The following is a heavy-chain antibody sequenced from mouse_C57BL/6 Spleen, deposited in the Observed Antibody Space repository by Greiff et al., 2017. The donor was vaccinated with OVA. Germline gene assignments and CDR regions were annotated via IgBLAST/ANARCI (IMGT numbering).Heavy chain of an antibody. CDR3: AKDYSNPAWFAY. Sequence: QVQLQQPGTELVQPGASVKLSCKASGYTFTSYWMHWVKQRPGQGLGWIGHINPNYGGNNYNEPFKSKATLTVDKSSSTAYMQLSSVASEDSAVYYCAKDYSNPAWFAYWGQGTLVTVSA. V-gene: IGHV1-53*01. CDR1: GYTFTSYW. D-gene: IGHD2-5*01. CDR2: INPNYGGN. J-gene: IGHJ3*01.